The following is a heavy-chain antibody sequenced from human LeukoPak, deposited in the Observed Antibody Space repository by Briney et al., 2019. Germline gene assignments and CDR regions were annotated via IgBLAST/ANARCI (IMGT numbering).Heavy chain of an antibody. CDR3: ARPSEGHYGSGSSKNAFDP. J-gene: IGHJ5*02. CDR1: GFTFSSYS. CDR2: ISSSSSSTI. Sequence: GGSLRLSCAASGFTFSSYSMNWVRQAPGKGLEWVSYISSSSSSTIYYADSVKGRFTISRDNAKNSLYLQMNSLRAEDTAVYYCARPSEGHYGSGSSKNAFDPWGQGTLVTVSS. D-gene: IGHD3-10*01. V-gene: IGHV3-48*01.